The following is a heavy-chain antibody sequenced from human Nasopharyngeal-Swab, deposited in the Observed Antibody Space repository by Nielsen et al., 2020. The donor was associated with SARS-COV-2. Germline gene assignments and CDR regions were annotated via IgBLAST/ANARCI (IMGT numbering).Heavy chain of an antibody. J-gene: IGHJ6*03. CDR3: ARDRLRYYYYYYYMDV. Sequence: APVKVSCKASGYTFTSYGISWVRQAPGQGLEWMGWISAYNGNTNYAQKLQGRVTMTTDTSTSTAYMELRSLRSDDTAVYYCARDRLRYYYYYYYMDVWGKGTTVTVSS. CDR2: ISAYNGNT. CDR1: GYTFTSYG. D-gene: IGHD6-6*01. V-gene: IGHV1-18*01.